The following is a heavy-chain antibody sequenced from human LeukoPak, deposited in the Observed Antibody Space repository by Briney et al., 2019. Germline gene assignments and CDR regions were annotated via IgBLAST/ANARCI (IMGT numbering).Heavy chain of an antibody. Sequence: GGSLRLSCAASGFTFSSYDMHWVRQATGKGLEWVSAIGTAGDTYYPGSVKGRFTISRENAKSSLYLQMNSLRAGDTAVYYCARGGTYYYDSSGYSAFDYWGQGTLVTVSS. D-gene: IGHD3-22*01. CDR3: ARGGTYYYDSSGYSAFDY. J-gene: IGHJ4*02. CDR2: IGTAGDT. V-gene: IGHV3-13*01. CDR1: GFTFSSYD.